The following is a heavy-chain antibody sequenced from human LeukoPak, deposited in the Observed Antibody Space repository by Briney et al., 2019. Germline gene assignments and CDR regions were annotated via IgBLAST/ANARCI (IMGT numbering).Heavy chain of an antibody. D-gene: IGHD2-21*02. CDR3: ARDRDHYCGGDCYSFDY. V-gene: IGHV3-30*04. CDR2: ISYDGSNK. Sequence: GGSLRLSCAASGFTFSSYAMHWVRQAPGKGLEWVAVISYDGSNKYYADSVKGRFTISRDNSKNTLYLQMNSLRAEDTAVYCCARDRDHYCGGDCYSFDYWGQGTLVTVSS. CDR1: GFTFSSYA. J-gene: IGHJ4*02.